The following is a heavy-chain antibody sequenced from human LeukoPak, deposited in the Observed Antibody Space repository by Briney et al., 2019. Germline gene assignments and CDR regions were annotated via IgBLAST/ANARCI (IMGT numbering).Heavy chain of an antibody. D-gene: IGHD2-2*01. CDR1: GFTFNNYA. J-gene: IGHJ4*02. V-gene: IGHV3-23*01. CDR3: AKTYCSTTSCPINY. Sequence: GGSLRPSCAASGFTFNNYAMSWVRQAPGKGLEWVSTISGSGGSTYYADSVKGRFTISRDNSQNTLYLQMTSLRAEDTAVYYCAKTYCSTTSCPINYWGQGTLVTVSS. CDR2: ISGSGGST.